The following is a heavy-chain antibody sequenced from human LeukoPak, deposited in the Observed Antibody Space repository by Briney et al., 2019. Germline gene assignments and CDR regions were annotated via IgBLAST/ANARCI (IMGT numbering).Heavy chain of an antibody. CDR3: ARAWDIVVVPAAIWWFDP. CDR2: INPSGGST. CDR1: GYTFTSYY. Sequence: ASVTVSCKASGYTFTSYYMHWVRQAPGQGLEWMGIINPSGGSTSYAQKFQGRVTMTRDTSTSTVYMELSSLRSEDTAVYYCARAWDIVVVPAAIWWFDPCGQGTLVTVSS. D-gene: IGHD2-2*02. V-gene: IGHV1-46*03. J-gene: IGHJ5*02.